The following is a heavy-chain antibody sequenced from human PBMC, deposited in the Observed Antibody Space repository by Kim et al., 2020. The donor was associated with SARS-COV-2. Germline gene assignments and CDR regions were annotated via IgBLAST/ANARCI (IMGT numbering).Heavy chain of an antibody. Sequence: SETLSLTCTVSGGSISSYYWSWIRQPPGKGLEWIGYIYYGGSTKYNPSLKSRVTISVDTSKNHFSLKVSSVTSADTAVYYCARERAAAGQSILDYWGQGTLVTVSS. V-gene: IGHV4-59*01. CDR3: ARERAAAGQSILDY. D-gene: IGHD6-13*01. CDR1: GGSISSYY. J-gene: IGHJ4*02. CDR2: IYYGGST.